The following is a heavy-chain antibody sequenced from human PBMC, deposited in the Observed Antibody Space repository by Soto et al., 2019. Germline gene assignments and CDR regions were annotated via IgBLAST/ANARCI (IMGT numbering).Heavy chain of an antibody. D-gene: IGHD1-26*01. J-gene: IGHJ4*02. CDR1: GGSIRSYY. V-gene: IGHV4-59*01. Sequence: PSETLSLTWTVSGGSIRSYYWIWIRQPPGKGLEWIGYIYYSGSTNYNPSLKSRVTISVDTSKNQFSLKLSSLTAADTAVYYCARRYGGNFDYWGQGTLVTVSS. CDR2: IYYSGST. CDR3: ARRYGGNFDY.